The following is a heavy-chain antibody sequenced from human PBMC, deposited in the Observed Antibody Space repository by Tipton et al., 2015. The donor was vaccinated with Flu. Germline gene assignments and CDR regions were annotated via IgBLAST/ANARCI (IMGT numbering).Heavy chain of an antibody. D-gene: IGHD3-22*01. CDR3: ARLRANYYDSSGYSDY. J-gene: IGHJ4*02. CDR1: GGSISSSSYY. CDR2: IYYSGST. Sequence: LRLSCTVSGGSISSSSYYWGWIRQPPGKGLEWIGSIYYSGSTYYNPSLKSRATISVDTSKNQFSLKLSSVTAADTAVYYCARLRANYYDSSGYSDYGGQGTLVTVSS. V-gene: IGHV4-39*07.